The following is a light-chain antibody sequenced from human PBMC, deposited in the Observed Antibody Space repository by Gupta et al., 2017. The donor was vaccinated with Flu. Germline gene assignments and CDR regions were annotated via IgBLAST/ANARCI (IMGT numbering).Light chain of an antibody. Sequence: TETSTDVDGYNYVSWYQQHPGKAPKVMIYDVNKRPSGVPERFSGSKSGNTASLTISGLQAEDEANYFCCSYAGSPVFGGGTTVTVL. CDR3: CSYAGSPV. V-gene: IGLV2-11*03. CDR2: DVN. J-gene: IGLJ2*01. CDR1: STDVDGYNY.